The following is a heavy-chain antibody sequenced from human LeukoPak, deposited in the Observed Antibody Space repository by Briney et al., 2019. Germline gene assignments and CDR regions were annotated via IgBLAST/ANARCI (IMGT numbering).Heavy chain of an antibody. J-gene: IGHJ1*01. CDR2: IFPGDSDT. D-gene: IGHD5-12*01. V-gene: IGHV5-51*01. CDR1: GYSVTNYW. Sequence: EPLKIPCNASGYSVTNYWTGWVRHMPAKGLEWIGFIFPGDSDTRYSASFQGQVTISAGKSISTAYLQWSSLKGSDTAMYYCARRGESRGLALEYFHHWGQGTLVTVSS. CDR3: ARRGESRGLALEYFHH.